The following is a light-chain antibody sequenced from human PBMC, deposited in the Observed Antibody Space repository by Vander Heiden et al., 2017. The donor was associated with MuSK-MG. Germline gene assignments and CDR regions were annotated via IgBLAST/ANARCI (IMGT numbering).Light chain of an antibody. CDR2: DAS. CDR3: QQYDSTLGT. Sequence: DIQMTQSPSSLSASVGDRVTLTCRASRDISKSLAWYQQKPGKAPKLLLFDASRLEGGVPSRFSGSGSGSAYTLTITSLQPEDFATYYCQQYDSTLGTFGQGTMVDLK. V-gene: IGKV1-NL1*01. J-gene: IGKJ1*01. CDR1: RDISKS.